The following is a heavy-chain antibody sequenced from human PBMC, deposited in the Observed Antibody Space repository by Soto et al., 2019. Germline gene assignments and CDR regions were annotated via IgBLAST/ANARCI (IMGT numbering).Heavy chain of an antibody. J-gene: IGHJ6*02. V-gene: IGHV1-8*01. Sequence: QVQLVQSGAEVKKPGTSVKVSCKASGYTFTSYDINWVRQATGQGLEWMGRMNPNSGMTGYAQKVQCRIAMARNTSISTDDIEPTSLRSEDTAVYYGAGVSSSWLYGYGTDVWGQRTTVTVSS. CDR1: GYTFTSYD. D-gene: IGHD6-13*01. CDR3: AGVSSSWLYGYGTDV. CDR2: MNPNSGMT.